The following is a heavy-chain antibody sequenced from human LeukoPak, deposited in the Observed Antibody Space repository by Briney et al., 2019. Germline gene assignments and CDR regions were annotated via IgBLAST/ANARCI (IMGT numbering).Heavy chain of an antibody. J-gene: IGHJ5*02. V-gene: IGHV1-46*01. Sequence: VASVKVSCKAFGYTFTSNYMHWVRQAPGQGPEWMGVISPSGGSTTYAQKFQGRVTLTRDMSTSADYLELSSLRSEDTAVYYCARDNSVRDEAWWFNPWGQGTLVTVSS. CDR1: GYTFTSNY. CDR2: ISPSGGST. D-gene: IGHD5-24*01. CDR3: ARDNSVRDEAWWFNP.